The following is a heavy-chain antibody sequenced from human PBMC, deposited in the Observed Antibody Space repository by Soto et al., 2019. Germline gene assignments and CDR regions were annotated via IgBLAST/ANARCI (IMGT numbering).Heavy chain of an antibody. Sequence: ASVKVSCKASGGTFSSYTISWVRQAPGQGLEWMGRIIAYHGITNYAQKLQGRVTMTTDTSTSTAYMELRSLRSDDTAVYYCARVPEKELDYWGQGTLVTVSS. CDR1: GGTFSSYT. CDR3: ARVPEKELDY. V-gene: IGHV1-18*01. D-gene: IGHD1-26*01. CDR2: IIAYHGIT. J-gene: IGHJ4*02.